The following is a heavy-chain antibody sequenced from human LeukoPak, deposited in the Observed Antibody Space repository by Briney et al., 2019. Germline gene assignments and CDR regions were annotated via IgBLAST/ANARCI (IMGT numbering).Heavy chain of an antibody. V-gene: IGHV3-23*01. D-gene: IGHD2-2*01. J-gene: IGHJ5*02. CDR2: ISGSGGST. CDR3: AKEEGVVVVPWFDP. Sequence: GGSLRLSCAASGFTFSSYGMHWVRQAPGKGLEWVSAISGSGGSTYYADSVKGRFTISRDNSKNTLYLQMNSLRAEDTAVYYCAKEEGVVVVPWFDPWGQGTLVTVSS. CDR1: GFTFSSYG.